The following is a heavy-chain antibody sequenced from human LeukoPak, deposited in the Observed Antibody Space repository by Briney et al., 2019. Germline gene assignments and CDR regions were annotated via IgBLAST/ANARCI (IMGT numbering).Heavy chain of an antibody. V-gene: IGHV4-61*01. CDR3: ASSYYYGSGSYYGLVYFDY. Sequence: SETLSLTCTVSGGSISSGSYYWSWIRQPRGKGLVRFWYIYYSGSTNYNPSLKSPVTISVDTSKNQFSLKLSSVTAADTAVYYCASSYYYGSGSYYGLVYFDYWGQGTLVTVSS. CDR1: GGSISSGSYY. J-gene: IGHJ4*02. CDR2: IYYSGST. D-gene: IGHD3-10*01.